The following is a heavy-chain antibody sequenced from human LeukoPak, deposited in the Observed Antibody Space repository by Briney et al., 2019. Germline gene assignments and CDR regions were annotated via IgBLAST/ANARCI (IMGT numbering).Heavy chain of an antibody. D-gene: IGHD1-26*01. Sequence: ASVTVSCKTSGYTFSDYYLHWVRQAPGQGLEWMGWVNPSSGGTKYVQQFQERVTMTRDTSISTGYMELSRLRSYDTAVYYCARPIRGSYVEDAFDMWGQGTMVTVSA. J-gene: IGHJ3*02. CDR3: ARPIRGSYVEDAFDM. V-gene: IGHV1-2*02. CDR1: GYTFSDYY. CDR2: VNPSSGGT.